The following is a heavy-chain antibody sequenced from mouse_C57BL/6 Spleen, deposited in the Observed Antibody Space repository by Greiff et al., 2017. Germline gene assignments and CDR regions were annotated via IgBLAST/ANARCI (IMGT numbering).Heavy chain of an antibody. V-gene: IGHV5-9-1*02. CDR3: TRDYYGSSYESYYAMDY. Sequence: DVKLVESGEGLVKPGGSLKLSCAASGFTFSSYAMSWVRQTPEKRLEWVAYISSGGDYIYYADTVKGRFTISRDNARNTLYLQMSSLKSEDTAMYYCTRDYYGSSYESYYAMDYWGQGTSVTVSS. J-gene: IGHJ4*01. CDR2: ISSGGDYI. CDR1: GFTFSSYA. D-gene: IGHD1-1*01.